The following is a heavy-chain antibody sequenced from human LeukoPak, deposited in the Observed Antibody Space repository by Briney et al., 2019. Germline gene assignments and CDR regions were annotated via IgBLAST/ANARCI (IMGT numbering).Heavy chain of an antibody. CDR1: GYSFTGYW. CDR3: ARRRGWDFDSSGYDFDH. J-gene: IGHJ4*02. D-gene: IGHD3-22*01. V-gene: IGHV5-51*01. CDR2: IYPGDSDT. Sequence: GESLKISCKGSGYSFTGYWIAWVRQMPGKGLEWMGIIYPGDSDTKYGPSFQGQITISADKSISTAYLQWSSLKASDTAMYYCARRRGWDFDSSGYDFDHWGQGALVTVSS.